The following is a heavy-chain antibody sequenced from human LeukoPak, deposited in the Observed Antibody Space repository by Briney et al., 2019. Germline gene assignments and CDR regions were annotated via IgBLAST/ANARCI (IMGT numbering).Heavy chain of an antibody. Sequence: SVKVSCKASGGTFSSYAISWVRQAPGQGLEWMGGIIPISGTANYAQKFQGRVTFTTDESTSTAYMELTSLRSEDTAVYYCARGGTFYRRTLLNYFDYWGQGSLVSVSS. J-gene: IGHJ4*02. CDR3: ARGGTFYRRTLLNYFDY. CDR1: GGTFSSYA. CDR2: IIPISGTA. V-gene: IGHV1-69*05. D-gene: IGHD1-14*01.